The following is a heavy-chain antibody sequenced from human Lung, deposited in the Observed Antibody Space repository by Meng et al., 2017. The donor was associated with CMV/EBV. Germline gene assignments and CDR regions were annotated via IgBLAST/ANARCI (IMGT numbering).Heavy chain of an antibody. V-gene: IGHV4-4*02. CDR2: IYHSGST. CDR1: GGSISSSNW. CDR3: ASFPPPGKQWLVTDY. D-gene: IGHD6-19*01. J-gene: IGHJ4*02. Sequence: QLQLRVSVPGLVKHSGTLSLTCAVFGGSISSSNWWSWVRQPPGKGLEWIGEIYHSGSTNYNPSLKSRVTISVDKSKNQFSLKLSSVTAADTAVYYCASFPPPGKQWLVTDYWGQGTLVTVSS.